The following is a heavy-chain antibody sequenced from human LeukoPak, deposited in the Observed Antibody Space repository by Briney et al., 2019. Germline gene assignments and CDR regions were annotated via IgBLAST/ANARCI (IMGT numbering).Heavy chain of an antibody. J-gene: IGHJ4*02. CDR3: ARSCGGDCPFDY. CDR1: GGSISSYY. V-gene: IGHV4-59*01. CDR2: ICYSGST. Sequence: PSETLSLTCTVSGGSISSYYWSWIRQPPGKGLEWIGYICYSGSTNYNPSLKSRVTISVDTSKNQFSLKLSSVTAADTAVYYCARSCGGDCPFDYWGQGTLVTVSS. D-gene: IGHD2-21*01.